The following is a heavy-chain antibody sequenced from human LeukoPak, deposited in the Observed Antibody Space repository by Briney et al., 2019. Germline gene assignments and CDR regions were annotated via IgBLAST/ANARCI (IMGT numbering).Heavy chain of an antibody. V-gene: IGHV3-33*01. Sequence: GGSLRLSCAASGFTFSSYGMHWVRQAPGKGLEWVAVIWYDGSNKYYADSVKGRFTISRDDSKNALYLQMNSLRAEDTAVYYCARARYAPDYWGQGTLVTVSS. D-gene: IGHD2-2*01. J-gene: IGHJ4*02. CDR1: GFTFSSYG. CDR2: IWYDGSNK. CDR3: ARARYAPDY.